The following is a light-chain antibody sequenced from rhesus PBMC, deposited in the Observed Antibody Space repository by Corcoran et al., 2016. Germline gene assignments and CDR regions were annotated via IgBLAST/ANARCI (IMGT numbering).Light chain of an antibody. V-gene: IGKV1S14*01. CDR2: YAS. CDR1: PGISSY. J-gene: IGKJ2*01. Sequence: DIQMTQSPSSLSASVGDTVTITCRASPGISSYLAWYQQKPGKAPKPLIYYASNLESGVPSRFSGGGSGTDCTLPIRSLQPEDFAIYYCQQHNDYPYTFGQGTKVEIK. CDR3: QQHNDYPYT.